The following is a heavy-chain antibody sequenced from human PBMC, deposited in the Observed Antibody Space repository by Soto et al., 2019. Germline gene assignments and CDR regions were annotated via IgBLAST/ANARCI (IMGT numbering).Heavy chain of an antibody. CDR2: IYHSGST. V-gene: IGHV4-4*02. J-gene: IGHJ6*02. Sequence: PSETLSLTCAVSGGSISSSNWWSGVRQPPGKGLEWIGEIYHSGSTNYNPSLKSRVTISVDKSKNQFSLKLSSVTAADTAVYYCARSPDSSGYYPRWYYYGMDVWGQGTTVT. CDR3: ARSPDSSGYYPRWYYYGMDV. D-gene: IGHD3-22*01. CDR1: GGSISSSNW.